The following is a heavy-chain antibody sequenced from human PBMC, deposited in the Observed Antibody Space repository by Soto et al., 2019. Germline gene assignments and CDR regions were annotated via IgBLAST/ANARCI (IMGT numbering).Heavy chain of an antibody. CDR1: SASLSSSTYY. V-gene: IGHV4-39*01. D-gene: IGHD6-6*01. CDR3: ASSSPFHY. J-gene: IGHJ4*02. Sequence: SETLSLTCSVSSASLSSSTYYWIWIRQPPWRGPEWIGSIYYSGNTYYKPSLKSRVSISIDTSRNQFSLKLTSVTAADTGVYYCASSSPFHYWGPGILVTVSS. CDR2: IYYSGNT.